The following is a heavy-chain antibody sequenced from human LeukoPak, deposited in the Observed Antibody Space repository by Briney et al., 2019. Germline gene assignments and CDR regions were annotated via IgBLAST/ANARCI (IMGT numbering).Heavy chain of an antibody. CDR2: IYSGGST. CDR1: GFTVSSNY. D-gene: IGHD3-16*01. J-gene: IGHJ3*02. CDR3: ARDRGDDGFDI. Sequence: GGSLRLSCAASGFTVSSNYMSWVRQAPGKGLEWVSVIYSGGSTYYVDSVKGRFTISRDNSKNSLYLQMNSLRAEDTAVYYCARDRGDDGFDIWGQGTMVTVSS. V-gene: IGHV3-66*01.